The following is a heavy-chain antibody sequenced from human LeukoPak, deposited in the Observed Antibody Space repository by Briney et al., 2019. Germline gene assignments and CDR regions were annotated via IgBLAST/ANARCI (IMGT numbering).Heavy chain of an antibody. V-gene: IGHV4-4*02. J-gene: IGHJ4*02. Sequence: SETLSLTCGVSGGSFTSTNWWTWVRPPPGKGLEWIGEIHLDGRTNYNPSLKGRLTMSVDLSENHVSLKLTSVTAADTAVYYCAREGGFYRPLDYPGQGTLVTVSS. CDR3: AREGGFYRPLDY. CDR2: IHLDGRT. CDR1: GGSFTSTNW. D-gene: IGHD3-3*01.